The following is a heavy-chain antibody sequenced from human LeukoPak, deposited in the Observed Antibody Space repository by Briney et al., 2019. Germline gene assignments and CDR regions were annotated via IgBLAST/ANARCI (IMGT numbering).Heavy chain of an antibody. CDR1: GYSISSGYY. CDR2: IYHSGST. J-gene: IGHJ4*02. D-gene: IGHD2-2*01. Sequence: SETLSLTCAVSGYSISSGYYWGWIRQPPGKGLEWIGIIYHSGSTYYNPSLKSRVTMSVDTSKNQFSLKLSSVTAADTAVYYCASVYCRSTSCWFDCWGQGTLVTVSS. V-gene: IGHV4-38-2*01. CDR3: ASVYCRSTSCWFDC.